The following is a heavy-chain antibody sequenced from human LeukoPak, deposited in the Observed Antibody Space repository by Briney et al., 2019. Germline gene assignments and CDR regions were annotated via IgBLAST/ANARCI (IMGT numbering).Heavy chain of an antibody. V-gene: IGHV5-51*01. CDR3: AKTLGARYYFDS. D-gene: IGHD1-14*01. CDR1: GYTFTNNW. Sequence: GESLKISCKGSGYTFTNNWIGWVRQMPGKGLEWMGIINPADSDSRYSPSFQGRVTISADKSITTAYLQWTSLKASDTAIYYCAKTLGARYYFDSWGQGTLVTVSS. CDR2: INPADSDS. J-gene: IGHJ4*02.